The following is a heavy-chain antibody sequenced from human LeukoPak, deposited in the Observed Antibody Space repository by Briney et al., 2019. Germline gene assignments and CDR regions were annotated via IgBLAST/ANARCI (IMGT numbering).Heavy chain of an antibody. D-gene: IGHD3-10*01. CDR1: GYSFTSYW. CDR2: IYPGDSDT. Sequence: GESLKISCKGSGYSFTSYWIGWARQMPGKGLECMGIIYPGDSDTRYSPSLQGQVTMSADKSISTAYLQWSSLKASDTAMYYCARQYHGSGSYSAFDIWGQGTMVTVSS. J-gene: IGHJ3*02. CDR3: ARQYHGSGSYSAFDI. V-gene: IGHV5-51*01.